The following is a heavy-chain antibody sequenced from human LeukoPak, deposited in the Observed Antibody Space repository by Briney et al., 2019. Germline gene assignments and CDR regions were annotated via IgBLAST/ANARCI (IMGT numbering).Heavy chain of an antibody. J-gene: IGHJ6*02. CDR2: IIPIFGTA. CDR1: RGTFSSYA. CDR3: ARSTQLMVYADYYYGMDV. D-gene: IGHD2-8*01. Sequence: SVKVSCKASRGTFSSYAISWVRQAPGQGLEWMGGIIPIFGTANYAQKFQGRVTITADESTSTAYMELSSLRSEDTAVYYCARSTQLMVYADYYYGMDVWGQGTTVTVSS. V-gene: IGHV1-69*13.